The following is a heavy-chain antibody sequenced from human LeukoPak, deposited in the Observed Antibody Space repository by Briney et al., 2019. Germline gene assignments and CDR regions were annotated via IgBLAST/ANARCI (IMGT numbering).Heavy chain of an antibody. CDR3: ARVSRGWPFDY. CDR1: GGSISSYY. Sequence: SETLSLTCTVSGGSISSYYWSWIRQPPGKGLEWIGYIYYSGSTNYNPSLKSRVTISVDTPKNQFSLRLSSVTAADTAVYYCARVSRGWPFDYWGQGTLVTVS. V-gene: IGHV4-59*01. J-gene: IGHJ4*02. CDR2: IYYSGST. D-gene: IGHD6-19*01.